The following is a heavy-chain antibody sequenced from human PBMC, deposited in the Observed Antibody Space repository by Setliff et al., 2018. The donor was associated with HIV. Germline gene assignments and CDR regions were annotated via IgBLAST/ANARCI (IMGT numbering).Heavy chain of an antibody. CDR3: TVMYCSGGDCYSAY. D-gene: IGHD2-15*01. Sequence: GGSLRLSCAASGFTFSNYAMSWVRQAPGKGLEWVGHIKSEFNGGTTDYAAPVKGRFNISRDDSKNTLYLQMNSLRTEDTAIYYCTVMYCSGGDCYSAYWGRGTLVTVSS. CDR2: IKSEFNGGTT. CDR1: GFTFSNYA. J-gene: IGHJ4*02. V-gene: IGHV3-15*01.